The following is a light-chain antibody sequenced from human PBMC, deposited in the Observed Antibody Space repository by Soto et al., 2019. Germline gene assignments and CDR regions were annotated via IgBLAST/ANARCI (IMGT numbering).Light chain of an antibody. CDR3: QHYNNWPQT. V-gene: IGKV3D-15*01. Sequence: EIVMTQSPATLSVSPGERATLSGSASQSVSNKLAWYQQKPGQAPRLLIYGASTRATGIPARFSGSGSGTEFTLTISSLQSEDFALYYCQHYNNWPQTFGQGTKVDIK. CDR2: GAS. CDR1: QSVSNK. J-gene: IGKJ1*01.